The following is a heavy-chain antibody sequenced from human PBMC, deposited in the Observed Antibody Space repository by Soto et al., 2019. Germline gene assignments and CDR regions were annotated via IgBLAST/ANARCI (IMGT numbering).Heavy chain of an antibody. V-gene: IGHV5-51*01. J-gene: IGHJ6*02. D-gene: IGHD2-2*01. CDR2: IYPGDSDT. CDR3: AIHKGYCSSTSCYGMDV. Sequence: GESLKISCKGSGYSFSTYWIVWVRQMPGKGLEWMGTIYPGDSDTRYSPSFQGQVTISADKSISTAYLQWNSLKASDTAMYFCAIHKGYCSSTSCYGMDVWGQGATVTVSS. CDR1: GYSFSTYW.